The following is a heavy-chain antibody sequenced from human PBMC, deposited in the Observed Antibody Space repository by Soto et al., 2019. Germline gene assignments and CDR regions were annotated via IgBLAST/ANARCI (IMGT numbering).Heavy chain of an antibody. D-gene: IGHD1-1*01. CDR1: GFTFSSHW. CDR2: IKTDGSSM. J-gene: IGHJ3*02. V-gene: IGHV3-74*01. Sequence: PGGSLRLSCAASGFTFSSHWMHWVRQVPGKGLVWVSRIKTDGSSMNYADSVKGRFTISRDNAKNMLYLQMNSLRAEDTAVYYCAKDLRGLSWNDDPGAFDIWGQGTMVTVSS. CDR3: AKDLRGLSWNDDPGAFDI.